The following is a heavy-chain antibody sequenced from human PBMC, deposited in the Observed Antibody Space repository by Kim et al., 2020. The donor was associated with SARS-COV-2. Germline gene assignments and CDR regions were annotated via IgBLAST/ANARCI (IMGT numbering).Heavy chain of an antibody. CDR2: TYYRSKWYN. CDR3: ARGERGYYDSRGPYAFDI. Sequence: SQTLSLTCAISGDSVSSNSAAWNWIRQSPSRGLEWLGRTYYRSKWYNDYAVSVKSRITINPDTSKNQFSLQLNSVTPEDTAVYYCARGERGYYDSRGPYAFDIWGQGTMVTVSS. CDR1: GDSVSSNSAA. J-gene: IGHJ3*02. V-gene: IGHV6-1*01. D-gene: IGHD3-22*01.